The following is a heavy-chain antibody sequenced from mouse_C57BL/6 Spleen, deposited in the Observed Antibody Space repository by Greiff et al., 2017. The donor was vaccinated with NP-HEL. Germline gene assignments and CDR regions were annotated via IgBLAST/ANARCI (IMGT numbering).Heavy chain of an antibody. D-gene: IGHD4-1*01. CDR1: GYAFSSYW. CDR3: ATLGRGWYAD. J-gene: IGHJ3*01. V-gene: IGHV1-80*01. Sequence: QVHVKQSGAELVKPGASVKISCKASGYAFSSYWMNWVKQRPGKGLEWIGQIYPGDGDTNYNGKFKGKATLTADKSSSTAYMQLSSLTSEDSAVYFCATLGRGWYADWGQGTLVTVSA. CDR2: IYPGDGDT.